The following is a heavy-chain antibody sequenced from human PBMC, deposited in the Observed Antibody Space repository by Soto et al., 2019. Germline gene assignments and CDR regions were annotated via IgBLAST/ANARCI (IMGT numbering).Heavy chain of an antibody. CDR1: GFTFSSYA. Sequence: EGQLLESGGGLVQPGGSLRISCAASGFTFSSYAMSWVRQVPGKGLEWVSNIGGRGDSTYYGDSVKGRFTISRDNSNXXXXXXXXXXXXXDTAVYYCAKDSEAWNXXXXXIWGQXTMV. CDR3: AKDSEAWNXXXXXI. D-gene: IGHD3-22*01. V-gene: IGHV3-23*01. CDR2: IGGRGDST. J-gene: IGHJ3*02.